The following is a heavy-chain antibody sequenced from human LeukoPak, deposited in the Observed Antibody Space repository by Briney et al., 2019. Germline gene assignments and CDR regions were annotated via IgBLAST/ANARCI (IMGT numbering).Heavy chain of an antibody. CDR1: GGSFSGYY. D-gene: IGHD3-22*01. J-gene: IGHJ6*02. V-gene: IGHV4-34*01. CDR2: VNQSGTT. CDR3: TRDSITLIGPHHYYGVDV. Sequence: SETLSLTCVVYGGSFSGYYWSWIRQPPGKGLEWIGEVNQSGTTNYNPSVKSRVTISVDTSKNQFSLKLSSVTAADTAIYYCTRDSITLIGPHHYYGVDVWGQGTTVTVSS.